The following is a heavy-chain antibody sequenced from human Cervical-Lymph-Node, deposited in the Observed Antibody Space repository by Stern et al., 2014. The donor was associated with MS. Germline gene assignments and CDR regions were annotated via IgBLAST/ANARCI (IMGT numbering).Heavy chain of an antibody. V-gene: IGHV3-74*01. D-gene: IGHD6-13*01. CDR3: SGSNWYFFDY. CDR2: INTDGSSP. CDR1: GFTFDSYS. J-gene: IGHJ4*02. Sequence: EVQLVESGGGLVQPGGSLRLSCAASGFTFDSYSMHRVRQVPGKGLVWVSRINTDGSSPRYADSVKGRFTISRDNAKNMLYLEMNSLRAEDTAVYYCSGSNWYFFDYWGQGTLVTVSS.